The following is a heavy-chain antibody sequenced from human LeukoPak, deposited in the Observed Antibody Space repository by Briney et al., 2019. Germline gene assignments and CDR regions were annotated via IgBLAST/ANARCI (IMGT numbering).Heavy chain of an antibody. Sequence: SQTLSLTCAISGDSASSNSAAGNWIRQSPSRGLEWLGRTYYRSKWYNDYAVSVKSRITINPDTSENHFSLQLNSVTPEDAAVYYCARGYGYYFDYWGQGTLVTVSS. CDR1: GDSASSNSAA. CDR3: ARGYGYYFDY. CDR2: TYYRSKWYN. J-gene: IGHJ4*02. D-gene: IGHD5-18*01. V-gene: IGHV6-1*01.